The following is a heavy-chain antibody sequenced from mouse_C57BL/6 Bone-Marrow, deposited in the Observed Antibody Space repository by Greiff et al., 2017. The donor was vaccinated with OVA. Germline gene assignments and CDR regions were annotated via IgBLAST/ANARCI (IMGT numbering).Heavy chain of an antibody. V-gene: IGHV1-39*01. D-gene: IGHD2-4*01. CDR1: GYSFTDYN. Sequence: EVHLVESGPELVKPGASVKISCKASGYSFTDYNMNWVKQSNGKSLEWIGVINPNYGTTSYNQKFKGKATLTVDQSSSTAYMQLNSLTSEDSAVYYCARGIYYDYDEGMDYWGQGTSVTVSS. CDR2: INPNYGTT. CDR3: ARGIYYDYDEGMDY. J-gene: IGHJ4*01.